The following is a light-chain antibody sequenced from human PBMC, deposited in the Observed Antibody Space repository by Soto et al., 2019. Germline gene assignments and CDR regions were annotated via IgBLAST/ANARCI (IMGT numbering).Light chain of an antibody. CDR2: GES. CDR1: QSVSSSY. J-gene: IGKJ3*01. CDR3: QQYGSSFT. V-gene: IGKV3-20*01. Sequence: EIVLTQSPGTLSLSPGERATLSCRASQSVSSSYLAWYQQKPGQAPRLLIYGESSRATGIPDRFNGSGSGTDFTLTISRLEPEDFAVYYCQQYGSSFTFGPGTKVHIK.